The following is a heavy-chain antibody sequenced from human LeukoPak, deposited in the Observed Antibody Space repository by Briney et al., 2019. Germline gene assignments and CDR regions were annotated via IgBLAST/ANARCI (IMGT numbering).Heavy chain of an antibody. D-gene: IGHD2-15*01. CDR1: GYTFTSYD. J-gene: IGHJ4*02. V-gene: IGHV1-8*01. CDR2: MNTNSGNT. Sequence: ASVKVSCKASGYTFTSYDINWVRQATGQGLKWMGWMNTNSGNTGHAQKFQGRLTMTRDTSTNTAYMELSSLRSEDTAVYYCARDRGCSGGSCSRVFDYWGQGTLVTVSS. CDR3: ARDRGCSGGSCSRVFDY.